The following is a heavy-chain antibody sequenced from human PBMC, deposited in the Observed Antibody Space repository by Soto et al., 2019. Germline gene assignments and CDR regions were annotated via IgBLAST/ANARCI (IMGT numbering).Heavy chain of an antibody. CDR2: IIPLLGIT. CDR1: GDTFTTHT. CDR3: ARDQYCNSDTCFGYMDV. Sequence: QVQLVQSGAELKKPGSSVKVSCQASGDTFTTHTITWVRQAPGQGLEWVGRIIPLLGITDYAQRLQGRVTITADKSTSTVYMELSSLRSEDTALYYCARDQYCNSDTCFGYMDVWGSGTSVTVSS. J-gene: IGHJ6*03. V-gene: IGHV1-69*08. D-gene: IGHD2-2*01.